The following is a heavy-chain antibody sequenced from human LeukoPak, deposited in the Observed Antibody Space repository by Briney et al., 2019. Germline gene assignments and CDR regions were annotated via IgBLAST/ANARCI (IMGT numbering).Heavy chain of an antibody. Sequence: GGSLRLSXAASGFTFSSYAMSWVRQAPGKGLEWVSAISGSGGSTYYANYVKGRITISRDNSKNTLYLQMNSLRAEDTAVYYCAKERDYGDYVDYWGQGTLVTVSS. CDR3: AKERDYGDYVDY. V-gene: IGHV3-23*01. CDR1: GFTFSSYA. J-gene: IGHJ4*02. D-gene: IGHD4-17*01. CDR2: ISGSGGST.